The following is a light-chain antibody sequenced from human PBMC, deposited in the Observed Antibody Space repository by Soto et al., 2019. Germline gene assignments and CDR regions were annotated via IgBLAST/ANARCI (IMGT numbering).Light chain of an antibody. Sequence: EIMLTQSPDTLSLSPGNRATLSCRASQSVSTYLAWYQQKPGQPPRLLIYDASNRATGIPARFSGSGSGTDFTFTISSLEPEDFAVYYCQQRSNWPPTFGQGTKVDIK. CDR2: DAS. CDR3: QQRSNWPPT. V-gene: IGKV3-11*01. J-gene: IGKJ1*01. CDR1: QSVSTY.